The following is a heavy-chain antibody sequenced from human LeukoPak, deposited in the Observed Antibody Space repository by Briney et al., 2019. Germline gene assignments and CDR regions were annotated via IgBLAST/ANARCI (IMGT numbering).Heavy chain of an antibody. CDR3: ARDLRGCSGGSCYWFDP. CDR1: GGSLSGYY. Sequence: SETLSLTCAVYGGSLSGYYWSWIRQPPGKGLEWIGEINPSGSTNYNPSLKSRVTISVDTSKNQFSLKLSSVTAADTAVYYCARDLRGCSGGSCYWFDPWGQGTLVTVSS. CDR2: INPSGST. V-gene: IGHV4-34*01. J-gene: IGHJ5*02. D-gene: IGHD2-15*01.